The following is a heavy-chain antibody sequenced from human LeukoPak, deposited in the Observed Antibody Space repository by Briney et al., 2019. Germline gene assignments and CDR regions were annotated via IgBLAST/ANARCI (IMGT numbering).Heavy chain of an antibody. CDR1: GYTFTSYD. Sequence: ASVKVSCKASGYTFTSYDINWVRQATGQGLEWMGRFTTYNGNTNYAQKFQGRVTMTTDTSTTTAYLEVTSLRSDDTAVYYCARDSSGFYYVHWGQETLVTVSS. CDR3: ARDSSGFYYVH. CDR2: FTTYNGNT. J-gene: IGHJ4*02. V-gene: IGHV1-18*01. D-gene: IGHD3-22*01.